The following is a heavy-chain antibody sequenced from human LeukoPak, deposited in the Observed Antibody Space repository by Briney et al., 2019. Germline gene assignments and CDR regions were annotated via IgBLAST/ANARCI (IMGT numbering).Heavy chain of an antibody. CDR3: VSGNDPDSTWENYRLDAFDI. CDR2: ISSTSDYI. V-gene: IGHV3-21*01. CDR1: GYTFSHYS. Sequence: PGGSLRLSCAASGYTFSHYSVNWVRQAPGKGQEWVSSISSTSDYIYYADSVKGRFTISRDNTKSSLYLQMNSLRAEDTAVYYCVSGNDPDSTWENYRLDAFDIWGQGTTVIVSS. J-gene: IGHJ3*02. D-gene: IGHD3-16*02.